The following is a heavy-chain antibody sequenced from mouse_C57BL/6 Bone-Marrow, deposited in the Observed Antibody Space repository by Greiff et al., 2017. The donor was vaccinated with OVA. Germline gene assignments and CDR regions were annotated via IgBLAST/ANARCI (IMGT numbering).Heavy chain of an antibody. Sequence: VQLQQSGAELVRPGASVKLSCTASGFNIKDDYMHWVKQRPEQGLEWIGWIDPENGDTEYASKFQGKATITADTSSNTAYLQLSSLTSEDTAVYYCTTSNYYFDYGGKGTTRTVSS. CDR2: IDPENGDT. D-gene: IGHD2-5*01. CDR3: TTSNYYFDY. J-gene: IGHJ2*01. CDR1: GFNIKDDY. V-gene: IGHV14-4*01.